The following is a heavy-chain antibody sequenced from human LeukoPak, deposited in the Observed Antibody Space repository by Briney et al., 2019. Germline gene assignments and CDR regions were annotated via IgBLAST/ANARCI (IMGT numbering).Heavy chain of an antibody. CDR1: GFTFSNAW. Sequence: PGGSLRLSCAASGFTFSNAWMSWVRQAPGKGLEWVGRNKSKTDGGTTDYAAPVKGRFTISRDDSKNTLYLQMNSLKTEDTAVYYCTTGLTYYYDSSGYYPIDYWGQGTLVTVSS. CDR3: TTGLTYYYDSSGYYPIDY. D-gene: IGHD3-22*01. V-gene: IGHV3-15*01. CDR2: NKSKTDGGTT. J-gene: IGHJ4*02.